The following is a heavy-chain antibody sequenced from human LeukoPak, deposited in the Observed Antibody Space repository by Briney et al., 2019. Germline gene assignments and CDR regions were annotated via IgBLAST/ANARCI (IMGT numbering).Heavy chain of an antibody. D-gene: IGHD5-24*01. CDR1: GYTFTGYY. V-gene: IGHV1-46*01. J-gene: IGHJ5*02. CDR3: ARAGDGYNLGP. CDR2: INPSGGST. Sequence: ASVKVSCKASGYTFTGYYMHWVRQAPGQGLEWMGIINPSGGSTGYAQKFQGRVTMTRDTSTSTVYMELSSLRSEDTAVYYCARAGDGYNLGPWGQGTLVTVSS.